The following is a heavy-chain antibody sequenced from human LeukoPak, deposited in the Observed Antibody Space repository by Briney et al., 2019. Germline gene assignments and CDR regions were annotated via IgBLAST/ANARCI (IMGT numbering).Heavy chain of an antibody. J-gene: IGHJ6*04. V-gene: IGHV1-18*04. CDR3: ATSQGLLWFFPMDV. D-gene: IGHD3-10*01. CDR2: ISAYNGNT. CDR1: GYTFTGYY. Sequence: ASVKVSCKASGYTFTGYYMHWVRQAPGQGLEWMGWISAYNGNTNYAQKLQGRVTMTTDTSTSTAYMELRSLRSDDTAVYYCATSQGLLWFFPMDVWGKGTTVTVSS.